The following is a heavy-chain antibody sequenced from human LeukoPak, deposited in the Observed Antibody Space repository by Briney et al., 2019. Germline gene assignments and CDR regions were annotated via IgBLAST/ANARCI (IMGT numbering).Heavy chain of an antibody. Sequence: SQTLSLTCTVSGGSISSGGYYWSWIRQHPGKGLEWIGYIYYSGSTYYNPSLKSRVTISVDTSKNQFSLKLSSVTAADTAAYYCARDRGIDYYDSSGYLHYWYFDLWGRGTLVTVSS. V-gene: IGHV4-31*03. J-gene: IGHJ2*01. D-gene: IGHD3-22*01. CDR1: GGSISSGGYY. CDR3: ARDRGIDYYDSSGYLHYWYFDL. CDR2: IYYSGST.